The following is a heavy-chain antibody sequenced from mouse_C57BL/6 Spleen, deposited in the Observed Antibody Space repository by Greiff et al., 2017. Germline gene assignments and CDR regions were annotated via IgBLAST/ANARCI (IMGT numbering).Heavy chain of an antibody. CDR1: GYSITSGYY. V-gene: IGHV3-6*01. CDR2: ISYDGSN. J-gene: IGHJ1*03. D-gene: IGHD2-4*01. CDR3: AVYYDYDTCYWYFDV. Sequence: VQLQQSGPGLVKPSQSLSLTCSVTGYSITSGYYWNWIRQFPGNKLEWMGYISYDGSNNYNPSLKNRISITRDTSKNQFFLKLNSVTTEDTATYYCAVYYDYDTCYWYFDVWGTGTTVTVSS.